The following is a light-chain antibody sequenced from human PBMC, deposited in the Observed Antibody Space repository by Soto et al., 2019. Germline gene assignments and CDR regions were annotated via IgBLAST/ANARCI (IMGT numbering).Light chain of an antibody. CDR1: QSVSSN. CDR3: QQHNHWPS. CDR2: AVS. J-gene: IGKJ2*01. Sequence: EIVMTQSPATLSVSQGERATLSCRASQSVSSNLAWFQQKPGQAPRLLLYAVSTRATGVPGRFSGSGSGTEFTLTISSLQSEDSAVYYCQQHNHWPSFGLWTKLEIK. V-gene: IGKV3-15*01.